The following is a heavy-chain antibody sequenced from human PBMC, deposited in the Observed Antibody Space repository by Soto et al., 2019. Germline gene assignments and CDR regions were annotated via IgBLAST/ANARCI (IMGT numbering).Heavy chain of an antibody. J-gene: IGHJ3*02. CDR2: TRNKANSYTT. CDR1: GFTFSDHY. CDR3: ARFISAFDI. V-gene: IGHV3-72*01. D-gene: IGHD3-3*02. Sequence: GGSLRLSCAASGFTFSDHYMDWVRQAPGKGLEWVGRTRNKANSYTTEYAASVKGRFTISRDDSKNSLYLQMNSLKTEDTAVYYCARFISAFDIWGQGTMVTVSS.